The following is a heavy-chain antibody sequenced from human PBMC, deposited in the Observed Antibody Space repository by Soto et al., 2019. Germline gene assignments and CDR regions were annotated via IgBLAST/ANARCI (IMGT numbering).Heavy chain of an antibody. CDR1: GFTFSSYA. D-gene: IGHD3-22*01. J-gene: IGHJ4*02. V-gene: IGHV3-30*04. Sequence: GGSLRLSCAASGFTFSSYAMHWVRQAPGKGLEWVAVISYDGSNKYYADSVKGRFTISRDNSKSTLYLQMNSLRAEDTAVYYCARSYDSSGHCDYWGQGTLVTVSS. CDR2: ISYDGSNK. CDR3: ARSYDSSGHCDY.